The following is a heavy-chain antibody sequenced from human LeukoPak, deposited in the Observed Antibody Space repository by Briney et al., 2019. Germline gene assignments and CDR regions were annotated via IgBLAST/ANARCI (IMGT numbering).Heavy chain of an antibody. Sequence: GRSLRLSCAASGFTFGDYAIHWVRQAPGKGLEWVSGISWNSVSIGYADSVKGRFTISRDNAKNSLYLQMNSLRAEDTALYYCATTPIYGSGSKFDYWGQGTLVTVSS. J-gene: IGHJ4*02. CDR2: ISWNSVSI. CDR3: ATTPIYGSGSKFDY. CDR1: GFTFGDYA. V-gene: IGHV3-9*01. D-gene: IGHD3-10*01.